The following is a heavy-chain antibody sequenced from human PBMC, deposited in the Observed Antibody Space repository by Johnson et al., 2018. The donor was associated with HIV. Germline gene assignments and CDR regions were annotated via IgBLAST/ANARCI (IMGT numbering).Heavy chain of an antibody. D-gene: IGHD3-22*01. CDR3: AKANYYVYAFDI. Sequence: QVPLVESGGGLVQPGGSLRLSCAASGFTFSSYAMHWVRQAPGKGLEYVSAISSNGGSTYYANSVKGRFTISRDNSKNTLYLHMNSLRVEDTAVYYCAKANYYVYAFDIWGPGTMVTVSS. V-gene: IGHV3-64*04. J-gene: IGHJ3*02. CDR1: GFTFSSYA. CDR2: ISSNGGST.